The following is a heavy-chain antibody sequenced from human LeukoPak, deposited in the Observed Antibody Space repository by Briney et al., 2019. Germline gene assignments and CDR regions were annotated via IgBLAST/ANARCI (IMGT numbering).Heavy chain of an antibody. CDR2: IYYSGST. CDR1: GGSISSSSYY. V-gene: IGHV4-39*07. Sequence: SETLSLTCTVSGGSISSSSYYWGWIRQPPGKGLEWIGSIYYSGSTNYNPSLKSRVTISVDTSNSQFSLKLSSVTAADTAVYYCARVLHGSWAFDIWGQGTMVTVSS. CDR3: ARVLHGSWAFDI. J-gene: IGHJ3*02. D-gene: IGHD3-10*01.